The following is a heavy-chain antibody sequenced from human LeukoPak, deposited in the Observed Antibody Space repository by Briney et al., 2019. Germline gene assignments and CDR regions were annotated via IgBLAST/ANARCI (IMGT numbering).Heavy chain of an antibody. Sequence: SETLSLTYTVSGGSIRNYYWRWIRQPPGKGLEWIGYIYYSGNTNYNPSLKSRVTISVDTYKNQFSLKLSSVTAADTAVYYCARPLGALGWFDPWGMGTGLTVSS. CDR2: IYYSGNT. J-gene: IGHJ5*02. V-gene: IGHV4-59*08. D-gene: IGHD3-3*01. CDR3: ARPLGALGWFDP. CDR1: GGSIRNYY.